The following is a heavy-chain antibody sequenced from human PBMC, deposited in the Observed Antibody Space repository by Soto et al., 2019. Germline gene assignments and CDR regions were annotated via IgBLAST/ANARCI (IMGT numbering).Heavy chain of an antibody. CDR2: INHSGST. J-gene: IGHJ5*02. CDR3: ARVGYEFWSGLKWFDT. CDR1: GGSFSGYY. Sequence: PAETLSLTCAVYGGSFSGYYWSWIRQPPGKGLEWIGEINHSGSTNYNPSLKSRVTISVDTSKNQFSLKLSSVTAADTAVYYCARVGYEFWSGLKWFDTWSQGTLVTVSS. V-gene: IGHV4-34*01. D-gene: IGHD3-3*01.